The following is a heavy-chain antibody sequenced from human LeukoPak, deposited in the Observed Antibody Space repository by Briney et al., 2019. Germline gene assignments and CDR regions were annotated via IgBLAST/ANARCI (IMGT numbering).Heavy chain of an antibody. D-gene: IGHD2-21*01. J-gene: IGHJ4*02. Sequence: ASVKVSRKASGYTFTSYAMNWVRQAPGQGLEWMGWINTNTGNPTYAQGFTGRFVFSLDTSVSTAYLQISSLKAEDTAVYYCAREGLLPTPQPFDYWGQGTLVTVSS. V-gene: IGHV7-4-1*02. CDR2: INTNTGNP. CDR1: GYTFTSYA. CDR3: AREGLLPTPQPFDY.